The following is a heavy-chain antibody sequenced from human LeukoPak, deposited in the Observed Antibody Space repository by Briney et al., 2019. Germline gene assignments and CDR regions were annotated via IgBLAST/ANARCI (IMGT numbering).Heavy chain of an antibody. CDR3: ACLTTADAFDI. CDR2: IYDSGSA. CDR1: GGSISRSY. V-gene: IGHV4-59*01. D-gene: IGHD3-22*01. Sequence: GGSISRSYWSWIRQPPGKGLEWIGYIYDSGSANYNPSLKSRATISVDRSKNQFSLKLSSVTAADTAVYYCACLTTADAFDIWGQGTMVTVSS. J-gene: IGHJ3*02.